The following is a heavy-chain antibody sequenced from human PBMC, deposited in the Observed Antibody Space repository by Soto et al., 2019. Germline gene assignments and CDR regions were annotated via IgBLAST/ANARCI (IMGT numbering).Heavy chain of an antibody. J-gene: IGHJ4*02. CDR2: VSSSGDTT. CDR1: GFTFSSFG. CDR3: AKDRYVTSGSQVYYYDY. Sequence: GGSLRLSCAASGFTFSSFGMSWVRQAPGKGLEWVSAVSSSGDTTYFADSVKGRFTISRDNSKNSLFLYMNSLRAEDTAVYYCAKDRYVTSGSQVYYYDYWGQGALVTVSS. V-gene: IGHV3-23*01. D-gene: IGHD3-10*01.